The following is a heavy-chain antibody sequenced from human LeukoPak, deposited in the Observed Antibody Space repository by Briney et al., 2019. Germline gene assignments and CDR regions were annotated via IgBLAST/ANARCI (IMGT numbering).Heavy chain of an antibody. CDR1: GDSVNSGNFY. J-gene: IGHJ4*02. Sequence: PSETLSLTCTVSGDSVNSGNFYWSWIRQPPGKGLEWIGTVYYSGDTHYNPSLMSRITMSLDTAKNQFSLKLTSVTAADTAVYYCARGYGSSGWTIFDYWGQGTLVTVSS. V-gene: IGHV4-61*01. CDR3: ARGYGSSGWTIFDY. CDR2: VYYSGDT. D-gene: IGHD6-19*01.